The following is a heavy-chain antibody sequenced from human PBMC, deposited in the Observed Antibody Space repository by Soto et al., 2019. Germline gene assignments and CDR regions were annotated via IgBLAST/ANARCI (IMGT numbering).Heavy chain of an antibody. Sequence: QVQLVESGGGVVQPGRSLRLSCAASGFTFSNYDMHWVRQAPGEGLEWVAVLSFDGTSKNYADSVKGRFTISRDNSKNTLFLQMNSLRTEDTAVYFCAKDFYTVRVPAAPRPHYFDFWGPGTLVNVSS. V-gene: IGHV3-30*18. CDR2: LSFDGTSK. D-gene: IGHD2-2*01. CDR3: AKDFYTVRVPAAPRPHYFDF. J-gene: IGHJ4*02. CDR1: GFTFSNYD.